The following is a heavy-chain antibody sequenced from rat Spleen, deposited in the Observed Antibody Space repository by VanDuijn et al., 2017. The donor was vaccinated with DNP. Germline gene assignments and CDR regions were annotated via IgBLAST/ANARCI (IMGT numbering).Heavy chain of an antibody. CDR2: INKDGTTG. CDR1: GFNFNDYW. CDR3: ARGPNYGAWPDYFDY. V-gene: IGHV4-2*01. Sequence: EVKLVESGGGLVQPGRSLKLSCAASGFNFNDYWMGWVRQAPGKGLEWIGEINKDGTTGNYSPSLKEKFTISRDNVQNTLYLQMSKLGSEDTAIYYCARGPNYGAWPDYFDYWGQGVMVTVSS. J-gene: IGHJ2*01. D-gene: IGHD1-11*01.